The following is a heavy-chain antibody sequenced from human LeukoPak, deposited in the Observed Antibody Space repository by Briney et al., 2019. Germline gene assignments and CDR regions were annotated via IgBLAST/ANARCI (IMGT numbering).Heavy chain of an antibody. Sequence: GGSLRLSCAASGFTFSSYAMSWVRQAPGKGLEWVSAISGNGGSTYYADSVKGRFTISRDNSKNTLYLQMNSLRAEDTAVYYCAKEGQRWLQLGGSDYWGQGTLVTVSS. D-gene: IGHD5-24*01. V-gene: IGHV3-23*01. CDR1: GFTFSSYA. J-gene: IGHJ4*02. CDR3: AKEGQRWLQLGGSDY. CDR2: ISGNGGST.